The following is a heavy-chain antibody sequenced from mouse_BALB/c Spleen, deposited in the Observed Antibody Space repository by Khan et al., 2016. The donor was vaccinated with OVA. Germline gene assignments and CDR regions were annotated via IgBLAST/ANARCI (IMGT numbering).Heavy chain of an antibody. CDR3: ARSFHYGSSTWFAY. D-gene: IGHD1-1*01. Sequence: QVQLKQSGAELVKPGASVKLSCKASGYPLTSYWLHWVKQRPGQGLEWIGEIDPSDSYTNYNQKFKGKATWTVDKSSSTTYMQLSSLTSEDSAVYYCARSFHYGSSTWFAYWGQGTLVTVSA. V-gene: IGHV1-69*02. CDR2: IDPSDSYT. J-gene: IGHJ3*01. CDR1: GYPLTSYW.